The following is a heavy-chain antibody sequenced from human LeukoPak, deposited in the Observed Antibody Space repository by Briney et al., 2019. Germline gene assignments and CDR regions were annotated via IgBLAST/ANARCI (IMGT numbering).Heavy chain of an antibody. J-gene: IGHJ3*02. V-gene: IGHV1-2*02. D-gene: IGHD1-14*01. CDR2: INPKSGGT. CDR3: ARPPIDGSIDGFEI. Sequence: ASVKVSCKASGYTFTDYFMHGVRQAPGQGVEWMGWINPKSGGTTYVQRFQGRVTMTRDTSITTAYMELSRLRSDDTAVYYCARPPIDGSIDGFEIWGQGTMVTVS. CDR1: GYTFTDYF.